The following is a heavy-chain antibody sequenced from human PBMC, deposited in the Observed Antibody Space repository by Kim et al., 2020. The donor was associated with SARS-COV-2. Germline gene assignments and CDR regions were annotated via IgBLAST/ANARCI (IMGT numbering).Heavy chain of an antibody. CDR1: GYTFTSYA. J-gene: IGHJ5*02. V-gene: IGHV7-4-1*02. CDR2: INTNTGNP. Sequence: ASVKVSCKASGYTFTSYAMNWVRQAPGQGLEWMGWINTNTGNPTYAQGFTGRFVFSLDTSVSTAYLQISSLKAEDTAVYYCARAPEPWRSVVVVAATPTPPHDWFDPWGQGTLVTVSS. CDR3: ARAPEPWRSVVVVAATPTPPHDWFDP. D-gene: IGHD2-15*01.